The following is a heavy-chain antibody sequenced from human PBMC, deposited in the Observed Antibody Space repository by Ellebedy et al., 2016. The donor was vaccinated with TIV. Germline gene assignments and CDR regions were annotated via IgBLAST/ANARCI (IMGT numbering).Heavy chain of an antibody. CDR2: LQIGVRT. Sequence: PGGSLRLSCAAPRVTVSSNNMNRVRQAPGEGLEWVSVLQIGVRTHYAVSVKGRFTISRDNSKNTLYLQMNSLRAEDTAVYYCTKARDGGGSVDYWGQGTLVTVSS. CDR1: RVTVSSNN. D-gene: IGHD2-15*01. V-gene: IGHV3-66*01. CDR3: TKARDGGGSVDY. J-gene: IGHJ4*02.